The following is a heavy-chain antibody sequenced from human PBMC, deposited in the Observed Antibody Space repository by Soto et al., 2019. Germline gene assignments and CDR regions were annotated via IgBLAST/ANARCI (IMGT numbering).Heavy chain of an antibody. Sequence: GGSLRLSCAASGFTFSSYWMHWVRQAPGKGLVWVSRINSDGSSTSYADSVKGRFTISRDNAKNTLYLQMNSLRAEDTAVYYCARTRYSSGWYLYYCMDVWGQGPTVTV. D-gene: IGHD6-19*01. J-gene: IGHJ6*02. V-gene: IGHV3-74*01. CDR3: ARTRYSSGWYLYYCMDV. CDR1: GFTFSSYW. CDR2: INSDGSST.